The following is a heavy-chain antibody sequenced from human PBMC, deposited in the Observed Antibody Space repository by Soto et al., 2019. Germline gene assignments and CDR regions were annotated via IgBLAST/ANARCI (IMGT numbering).Heavy chain of an antibody. V-gene: IGHV1-18*04. CDR2: ISAYNGNT. CDR3: ARVGRQSYYDGFPVY. CDR1: GYTFTTYS. Sequence: GASVKVSCKASGYTFTTYSISWVRQAPGQGLEWMGWISAYNGNTNYAQKLQGRLTMTTDTSTSTAYMGLRSLRSDDTAVYYCARVGRQSYYDGFPVYWGQGTLVTVSS. D-gene: IGHD3-22*01. J-gene: IGHJ4*02.